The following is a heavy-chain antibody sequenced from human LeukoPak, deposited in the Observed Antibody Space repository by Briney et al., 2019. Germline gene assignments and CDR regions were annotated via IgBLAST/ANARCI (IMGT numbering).Heavy chain of an antibody. D-gene: IGHD3-9*01. CDR2: IWYDGSNK. Sequence: WGSLRLSCAASGFTFSSYGMHWVRQAPGKGLEWVAVIWYDGSNKYYADSVKGRFTISRDNSKNTLYLQMNSLRAEDTAVYYCAKDSLAGAADILTGYYVDDAFDIWGQGTMVTVSS. V-gene: IGHV3-33*06. CDR3: AKDSLAGAADILTGYYVDDAFDI. J-gene: IGHJ3*02. CDR1: GFTFSSYG.